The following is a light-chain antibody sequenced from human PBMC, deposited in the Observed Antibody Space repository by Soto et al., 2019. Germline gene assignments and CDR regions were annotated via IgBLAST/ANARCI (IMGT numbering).Light chain of an antibody. Sequence: DIEVTQSQFSLSASVADRVTITCRTSQSIRYWLAWFQQKPGKAPRLLIYKASTLKSGVPSRFSGSGSGTEFTLTISSLQPDDFAPYYCQHYNSYSEAFGQGSKV. V-gene: IGKV1-5*03. J-gene: IGKJ1*01. CDR2: KAS. CDR3: QHYNSYSEA. CDR1: QSIRYW.